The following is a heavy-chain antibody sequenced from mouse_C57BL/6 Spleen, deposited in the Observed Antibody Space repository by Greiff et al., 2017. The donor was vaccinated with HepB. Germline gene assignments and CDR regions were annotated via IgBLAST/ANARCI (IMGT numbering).Heavy chain of an antibody. CDR1: GFTFSDYG. V-gene: IGHV5-17*01. CDR3: ARGGSSYYYYAMDY. D-gene: IGHD1-1*01. Sequence: EVQRVESGGGLVKPGGSLKLSCAASGFTFSDYGMHWVRQAPEKGLEWVAYISSGSSTIYYADTVKGRFTISRDNAKNTLFLQMTSLRSEDTAMYYCARGGSSYYYYAMDYWGQGTSVTVSS. J-gene: IGHJ4*01. CDR2: ISSGSSTI.